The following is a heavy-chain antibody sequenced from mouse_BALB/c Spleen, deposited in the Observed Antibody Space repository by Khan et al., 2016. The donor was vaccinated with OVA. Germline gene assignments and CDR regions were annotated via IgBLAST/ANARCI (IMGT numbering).Heavy chain of an antibody. D-gene: IGHD1-1*01. CDR2: ISSGGST. V-gene: IGHV5-6-5*01. CDR3: AREYYYGTGYFDV. J-gene: IGHJ1*01. CDR1: GFTFSSYA. Sequence: EVKLMESGGGLVKPGGSLKLSCAASGFTFSSYAMSWVRQTPEKRLEWVASISSGGSTYYPASVKGRFTISRDNARNILYLQMSSLRSEDTAMYYCAREYYYGTGYFDVWGAGTTVTVSS.